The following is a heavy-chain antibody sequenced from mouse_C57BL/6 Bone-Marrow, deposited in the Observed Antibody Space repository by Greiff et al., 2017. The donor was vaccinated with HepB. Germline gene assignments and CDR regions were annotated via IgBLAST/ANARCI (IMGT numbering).Heavy chain of an antibody. D-gene: IGHD1-1*01. Sequence: VQLQHPGAELVKPGASVKMSCKASGYTFTSYWITWVKQRPGQGLEWIGDIYPGSGSTNYNEKFKSKATLTVDTSSSTAYMQLSSLTSEDSAVYYCARYYYGSLPWFAYWGQGTLVTVSA. J-gene: IGHJ3*01. CDR3: ARYYYGSLPWFAY. CDR2: IYPGSGST. CDR1: GYTFTSYW. V-gene: IGHV1-55*01.